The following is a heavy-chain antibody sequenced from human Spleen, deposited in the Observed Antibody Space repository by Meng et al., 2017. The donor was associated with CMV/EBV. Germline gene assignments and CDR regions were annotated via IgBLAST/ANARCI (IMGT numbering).Heavy chain of an antibody. D-gene: IGHD6-6*01. V-gene: IGHV3-48*03. CDR2: ISTTSTTI. Sequence: GGSLRLSCAASGFTFSSYEMNWVRQAPGKGLEWVSYISTTSTTIYYADSVKGRFTISRDNAKNSLFLQMNFLRAEDTAVYYCARDSYDSAARLPFYYYGMDVWGQGTTVTVSS. J-gene: IGHJ6*02. CDR1: GFTFSSYE. CDR3: ARDSYDSAARLPFYYYGMDV.